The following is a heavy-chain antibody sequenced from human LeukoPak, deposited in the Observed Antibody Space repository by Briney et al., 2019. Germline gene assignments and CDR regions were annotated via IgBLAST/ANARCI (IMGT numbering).Heavy chain of an antibody. J-gene: IGHJ3*02. Sequence: SETLSLTCTVSGGSISSYYWSWIRQPPGKGLEWIGYIYYSGSTNYNPSLKSRVTISVDTSKNQFSLKLSSVTAADTAVYYCAREGYQLLAVRAFDIWGQGTMVTVSS. CDR3: AREGYQLLAVRAFDI. CDR2: IYYSGST. D-gene: IGHD2-2*01. CDR1: GGSISSYY. V-gene: IGHV4-59*01.